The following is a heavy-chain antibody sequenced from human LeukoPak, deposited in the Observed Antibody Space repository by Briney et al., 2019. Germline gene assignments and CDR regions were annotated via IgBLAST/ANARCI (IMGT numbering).Heavy chain of an antibody. CDR3: AKDTTYYYDSSGSATDY. CDR1: GFTFDDYA. D-gene: IGHD3-22*01. CDR2: ISWNSGSI. V-gene: IGHV3-9*01. J-gene: IGHJ4*02. Sequence: PAGGSLRLSCAASGFTFDDYAMNWVRQAPGKGLEWVSSISWNSGSIGYADSVKGRFTISRDNAKNSLYLQMNSLRAEDTALYYCAKDTTYYYDSSGSATDYWGQGTLVTVSS.